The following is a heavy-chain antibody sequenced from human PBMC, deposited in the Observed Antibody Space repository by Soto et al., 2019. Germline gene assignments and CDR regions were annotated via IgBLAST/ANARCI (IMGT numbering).Heavy chain of an antibody. CDR2: ISSSSSYT. CDR3: ARVPMYGWFEP. J-gene: IGHJ5*02. V-gene: IGHV3-11*06. CDR1: VFTFSDYY. D-gene: IGHD2-8*01. Sequence: VGSLRLSCAASVFTFSDYYMSCIRHATGKGLEWVSYISSSSSYTNYADSVKGRFTISRDNAKNSLYLQMNSLRAEDTAVYYCARVPMYGWFEPWGQGTLVTVSS.